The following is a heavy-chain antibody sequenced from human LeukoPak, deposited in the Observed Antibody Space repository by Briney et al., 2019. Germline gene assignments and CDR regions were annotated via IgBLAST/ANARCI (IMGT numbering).Heavy chain of an antibody. D-gene: IGHD3-10*01. V-gene: IGHV3-23*01. CDR1: GFNFSIYA. CDR3: AKDYPYYYGSGSYYNKNYVFDY. CDR2: ISASGATT. J-gene: IGHJ4*02. Sequence: PGGSLRLSCAASGFNFSIYAMSWVRQAPGRGLQWVSGISASGATTYYADSLKGRFTVSRDISKNTLYLQMNSLRAEDTAVYYCAKDYPYYYGSGSYYNKNYVFDYWGQGTLVTVSS.